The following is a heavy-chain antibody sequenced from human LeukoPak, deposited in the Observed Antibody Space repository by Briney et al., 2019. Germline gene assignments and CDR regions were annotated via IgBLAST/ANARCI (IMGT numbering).Heavy chain of an antibody. Sequence: GASVKVSCKASGYTFTNFDINWVRQAPGQGLEWMGWMNPVSGSAGSAQKFQGRVTLTRDTSISTAYMELSSLTSDDTAFYYCARAPMGTAPLYWGQGTLVTVSS. D-gene: IGHD1/OR15-1a*01. J-gene: IGHJ4*02. CDR2: MNPVSGSA. CDR1: GYTFTNFD. V-gene: IGHV1-8*01. CDR3: ARAPMGTAPLY.